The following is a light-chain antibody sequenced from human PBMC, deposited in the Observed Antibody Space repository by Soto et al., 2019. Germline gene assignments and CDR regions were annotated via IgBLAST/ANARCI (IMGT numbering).Light chain of an antibody. CDR2: GVS. CDR1: QSVSSSY. J-gene: IGKJ1*01. Sequence: EIVLTQSPDTLSLSPGERATLSCRASQSVSSSYLAWYQQKPGQAPRLLIYGVSSRATGIPDRFSGSGSGTDFTLTISRLEPEDFAVYYCQQYGGSPRTFGQGTTVEIK. V-gene: IGKV3-20*01. CDR3: QQYGGSPRT.